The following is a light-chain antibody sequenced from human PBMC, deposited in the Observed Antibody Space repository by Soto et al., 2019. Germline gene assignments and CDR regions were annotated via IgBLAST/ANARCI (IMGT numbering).Light chain of an antibody. Sequence: EMVLTQSPVTMALSPGERATLSCRASQSVRTYLAWYQVKPGQAPRLLLYGASTRATGIADRFSGSGSGTDFTLTISRLEPEDFAVYYCQQYGSSPPLTFGGGTKVDIK. CDR3: QQYGSSPPLT. J-gene: IGKJ4*01. CDR1: QSVRTY. CDR2: GAS. V-gene: IGKV3-20*01.